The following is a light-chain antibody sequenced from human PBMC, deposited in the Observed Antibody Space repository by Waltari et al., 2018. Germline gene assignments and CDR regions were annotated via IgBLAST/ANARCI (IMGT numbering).Light chain of an antibody. Sequence: EIVLTQSPATLSLSPGERATLSCRASQTVRSYLAWSQQKPGQAPRRLIFDASIRAPGIPAKFSGSGSGTDFTLTVSNLEPEDFAVYYCQQRSNWPYTFGQGTRVEIK. V-gene: IGKV3-11*01. CDR1: QTVRSY. J-gene: IGKJ2*01. CDR3: QQRSNWPYT. CDR2: DAS.